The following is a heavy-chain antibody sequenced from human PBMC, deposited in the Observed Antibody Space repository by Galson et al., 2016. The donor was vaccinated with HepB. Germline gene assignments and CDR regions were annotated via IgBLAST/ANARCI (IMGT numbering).Heavy chain of an antibody. D-gene: IGHD1-26*01. CDR3: ARDAEYGHHVWAFDY. CDR2: ADRRRRP. J-gene: IGHJ4*02. V-gene: IGHV4/OR15-8*01. Sequence: SETLSLTCSVSGDSITNRRWWTWVRQAPGRGLEWIGEADRRRRPNYNSSLRSRVTISLDESKNQFSMRLNYVTAADTAIYYCARDAEYGHHVWAFDYWGQGVLVTGAS. CDR1: GDSITNRRW.